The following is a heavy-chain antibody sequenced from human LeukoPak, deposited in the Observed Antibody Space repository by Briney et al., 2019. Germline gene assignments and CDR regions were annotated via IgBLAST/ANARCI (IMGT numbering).Heavy chain of an antibody. CDR3: AKGGGYNFRLWYRKYYFDY. V-gene: IGHV1-8*01. CDR2: MNPNSGNT. J-gene: IGHJ4*02. CDR1: GYTFTSYD. Sequence: ASVKVSCKASGYTFTSYDINWVRQATGQGLEWMGWMNPNSGNTGYAQKFQGRVTMTRNTSISTAYMELSSLRAEDTAVYYCAKGGGYNFRLWYRKYYFDYWGQGTLVTVSS. D-gene: IGHD5-24*01.